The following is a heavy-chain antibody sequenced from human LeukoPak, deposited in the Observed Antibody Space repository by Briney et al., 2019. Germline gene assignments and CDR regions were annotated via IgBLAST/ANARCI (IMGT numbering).Heavy chain of an antibody. V-gene: IGHV4-34*01. CDR1: GGSFSDYY. CDR3: GMFAVIVGGGLDI. J-gene: IGHJ3*02. CDR2: INHSGNS. Sequence: SETLSLTCAVYGGSFSDYYFTWIRQPPGKGLEWIGDINHSGNSSNNKSLKSRVTISVDTSKNQVSLELNSVTAADTAVYYCGMFAVIVGGGLDIWGQGTVVTVSS. D-gene: IGHD1-26*01.